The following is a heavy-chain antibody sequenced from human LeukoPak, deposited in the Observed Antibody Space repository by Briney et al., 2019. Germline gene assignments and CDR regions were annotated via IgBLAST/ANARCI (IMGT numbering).Heavy chain of an antibody. D-gene: IGHD3-10*01. J-gene: IGHJ1*01. CDR1: GGTFSGYY. CDR3: ARPFTPMVRGVMRF. CDR2: ITHTETT. V-gene: IGHV4-34*08. Sequence: SETLSLTCAVYGGTFSGYYWAWIRQFPGKGLEWIGEITHTETTNYNPSLKSRVVMSIDASKNQFSLKLTSVTAADAALYFRARPFTPMVRGVMRFWGQGTLVAVSS.